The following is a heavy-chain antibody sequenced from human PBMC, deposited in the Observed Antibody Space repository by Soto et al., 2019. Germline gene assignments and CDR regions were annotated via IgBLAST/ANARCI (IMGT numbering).Heavy chain of an antibody. Sequence: PGGSLRLSCAASGFTFSSYGMHWVRQAPGKGLEWVAVISYDGSNKYYADSVKGRFTISRDNSKNTLYLQMNSLRAEDTAVYYCAKSRVESYRSRGFDPWGQGTLVTVSS. V-gene: IGHV3-30*18. CDR1: GFTFSSYG. CDR2: ISYDGSNK. J-gene: IGHJ5*02. D-gene: IGHD1-26*01. CDR3: AKSRVESYRSRGFDP.